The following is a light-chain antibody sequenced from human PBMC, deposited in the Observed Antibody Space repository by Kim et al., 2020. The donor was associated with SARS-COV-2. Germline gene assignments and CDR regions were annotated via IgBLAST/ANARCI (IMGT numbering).Light chain of an antibody. Sequence: QSALTQPRSVSGSPGQSVTISCSGTSSDVCGYDYVSWYQQHPGKVPKLMIYDVSKTPSGVPDRFSGSRSGNTASLTISGLQAEDEADYYCCSYAGGYTHVVFGGGTQMTVL. CDR1: SSDVCGYDY. CDR3: CSYAGGYTHVV. J-gene: IGLJ2*01. CDR2: DVS. V-gene: IGLV2-11*01.